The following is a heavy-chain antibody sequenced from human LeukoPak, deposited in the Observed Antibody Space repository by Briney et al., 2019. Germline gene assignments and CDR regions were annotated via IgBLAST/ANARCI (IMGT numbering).Heavy chain of an antibody. CDR2: ISSSGSTI. Sequence: GGSLRLSCAASGFTFSDYYMSWIRQAPGKGLEWVSYISSSGSTIYYADSVKGRFTISRDNAKNSLYLQMNSLRAEDTAVYYCARDRRALEMAWDAFDIWGQGTMVTVSS. J-gene: IGHJ3*02. CDR1: GFTFSDYY. CDR3: ARDRRALEMAWDAFDI. D-gene: IGHD5-24*01. V-gene: IGHV3-11*01.